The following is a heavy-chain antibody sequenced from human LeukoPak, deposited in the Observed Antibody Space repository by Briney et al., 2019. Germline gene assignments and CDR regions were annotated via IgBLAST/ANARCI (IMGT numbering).Heavy chain of an antibody. V-gene: IGHV3-23*01. CDR2: ISGSGTSI. Sequence: GGSLRLSCAASGFTFSSHGMYWVRQAPGKGLECVSGISGSGTSIYYAESEKGRFTTSRDNSKNTLYLQMNSLRGEDTAVYYCAKRAEALFHFDYWGQGILITVSS. J-gene: IGHJ4*02. CDR1: GFTFSSHG. CDR3: AKRAEALFHFDY. D-gene: IGHD3-3*01.